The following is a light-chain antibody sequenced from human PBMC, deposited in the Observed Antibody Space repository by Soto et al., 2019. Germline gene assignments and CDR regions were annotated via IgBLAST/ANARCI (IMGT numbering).Light chain of an antibody. Sequence: EVVLTQSPGTLSLSPWERATLSCSASQTVSNNYFACYQQNPGQAPRLLIFGFSDRATGIQDRFSRSGCGTDFTLTISILEPEDFAVYYCQQYGSSFPYTFGQGTKLEIK. CDR3: QQYGSSFPYT. V-gene: IGKV3-20*01. J-gene: IGKJ2*01. CDR2: GFS. CDR1: QTVSNNY.